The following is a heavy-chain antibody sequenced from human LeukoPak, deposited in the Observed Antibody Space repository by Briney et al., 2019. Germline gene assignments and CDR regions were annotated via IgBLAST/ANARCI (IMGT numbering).Heavy chain of an antibody. Sequence: GGSLRLSCAASGFTFSSYWMSWVRQAPGKGLEWVANIKQDGSEKYYVDSVKGRFTISRDNAKNSLYLQMNSLRAEDTAVYYCARQIYYDSSGYYYSDAFDIWGQGTMVTVSS. CDR1: GFTFSSYW. CDR2: IKQDGSEK. J-gene: IGHJ3*02. D-gene: IGHD3-22*01. CDR3: ARQIYYDSSGYYYSDAFDI. V-gene: IGHV3-7*01.